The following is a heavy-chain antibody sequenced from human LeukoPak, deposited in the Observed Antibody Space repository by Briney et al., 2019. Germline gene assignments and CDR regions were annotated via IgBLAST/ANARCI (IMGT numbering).Heavy chain of an antibody. J-gene: IGHJ4*02. CDR2: INPNSGGT. Sequence: ASVKVSCKASGYTFTGYYIHWVRQAPGQGLEWMGWINPNSGGTNYAQKFQGRVTMTRDTSISTAYMELSRLRSDDTAAYYCAREIGSMDYWGQGTLVTVSS. CDR3: AREIGSMDY. D-gene: IGHD3-16*01. CDR1: GYTFTGYY. V-gene: IGHV1-2*02.